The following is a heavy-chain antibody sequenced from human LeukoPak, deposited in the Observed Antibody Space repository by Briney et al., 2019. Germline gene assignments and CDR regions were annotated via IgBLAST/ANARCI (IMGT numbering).Heavy chain of an antibody. J-gene: IGHJ5*02. CDR1: GGSISSYY. V-gene: IGHV4-4*07. Sequence: SETLSLTCTVSGGSISSYYWSWIRQPAGKGLEWIGRIYTSGGTNYNPSLKSRVTMSVDTSKNQFSLKLSSVTAADTAVYYCARVSLGYCSGGSCPTWFDPWGQGTLVTVSS. D-gene: IGHD2-15*01. CDR3: ARVSLGYCSGGSCPTWFDP. CDR2: IYTSGGT.